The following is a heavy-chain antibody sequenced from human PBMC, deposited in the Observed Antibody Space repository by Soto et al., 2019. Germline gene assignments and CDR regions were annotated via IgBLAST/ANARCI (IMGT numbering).Heavy chain of an antibody. CDR2: IYSSGST. V-gene: IGHV3-53*01. CDR3: ARGYSYTQPVFDY. D-gene: IGHD5-18*01. Sequence: PGGSLRLSCAASGCTVINNYMTWVRQAPGKGLEWVSFIYSSGSTYYADSVKGRFTISRDNFKNTLYLQMNSLRAEDTAVYYCARGYSYTQPVFDYWGLGTLVTVSS. J-gene: IGHJ4*02. CDR1: GCTVINNY.